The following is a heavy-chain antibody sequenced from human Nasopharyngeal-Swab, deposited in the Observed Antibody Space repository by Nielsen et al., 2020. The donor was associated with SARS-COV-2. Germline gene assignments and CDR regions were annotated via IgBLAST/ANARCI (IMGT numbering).Heavy chain of an antibody. Sequence: SETLSLTCTVSGGSISSYYWSWIRQPPGKGLKWIGYIYYSGSTNYNPSLKSRVTISVDTSKNQFSLKLTSVTAADTAVYYCARDGLVYGSSWYGDNWFDPWGQGTLVTVSS. D-gene: IGHD6-13*01. CDR2: IYYSGST. V-gene: IGHV4-59*13. CDR1: GGSISSYY. J-gene: IGHJ5*02. CDR3: ARDGLVYGSSWYGDNWFDP.